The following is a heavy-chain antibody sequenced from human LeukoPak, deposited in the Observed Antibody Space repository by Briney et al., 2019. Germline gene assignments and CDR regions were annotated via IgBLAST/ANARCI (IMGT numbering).Heavy chain of an antibody. D-gene: IGHD6-13*01. Sequence: ASVKVSCKASGYTFTSYDINWVRQATGQGLEWMGWMNPNSGNTGYAQKFQGRVTMTRNTSISTAYMELSSLRSEDTAVYYCARERAAGGTGDYWGQGTLVTVSS. CDR1: GYTFTSYD. J-gene: IGHJ4*02. V-gene: IGHV1-8*01. CDR3: ARERAAGGTGDY. CDR2: MNPNSGNT.